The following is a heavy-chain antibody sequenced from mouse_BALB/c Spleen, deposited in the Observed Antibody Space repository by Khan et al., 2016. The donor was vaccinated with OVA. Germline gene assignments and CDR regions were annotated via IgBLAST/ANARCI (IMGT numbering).Heavy chain of an antibody. J-gene: IGHJ4*01. V-gene: IGHV1-18*01. CDR2: INPKNGDT. Sequence: EVQLQQSGPELVKPGASVKISCKTSGYTFPEFTVHWVKQSLGKSLDWIGVINPKNGDTAYNQKFKGKATLTVDKSSSTAYMEFRSLTSEDSAVYYCARGAGRYWGQGTSVTVAS. CDR3: ARGAGRY. CDR1: GYTFPEFT. D-gene: IGHD3-3*01.